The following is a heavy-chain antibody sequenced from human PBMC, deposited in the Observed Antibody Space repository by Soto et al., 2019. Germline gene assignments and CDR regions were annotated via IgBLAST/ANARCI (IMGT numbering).Heavy chain of an antibody. J-gene: IGHJ3*02. Sequence: SQTLSLTCYISGASVSSNIAAWNCIRQSPSRGLEWLGRTYYRSQWYNDYAPSVKSRITINPDTSKNHFSLQLNSVTPEDTAVYYCERERGVLSEAFDIWGRGTMVTVSS. CDR2: TYYRSQWYN. CDR1: GASVSSNIAA. V-gene: IGHV6-1*01. CDR3: ERERGVLSEAFDI. D-gene: IGHD3-16*02.